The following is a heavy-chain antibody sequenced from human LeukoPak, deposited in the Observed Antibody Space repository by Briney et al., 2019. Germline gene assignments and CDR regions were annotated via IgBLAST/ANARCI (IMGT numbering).Heavy chain of an antibody. Sequence: GGSLRLSCAASGFAFSDYSMNWVRQAPGKGLEWVSSISSSNSNMYYADSVKGRFTISRDNAKNSLYLQMNSLRAEDTAVYYCARHYYDSSGYYYRESYWGQGTLVTVSS. V-gene: IGHV3-21*01. CDR1: GFAFSDYS. CDR3: ARHYYDSSGYYYRESY. J-gene: IGHJ4*02. CDR2: ISSSNSNM. D-gene: IGHD3-22*01.